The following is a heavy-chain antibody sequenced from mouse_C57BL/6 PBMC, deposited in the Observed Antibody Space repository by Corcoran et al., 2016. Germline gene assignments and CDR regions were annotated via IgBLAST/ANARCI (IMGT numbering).Heavy chain of an antibody. D-gene: IGHD2-1*01. J-gene: IGHJ1*03. CDR3: ARFYYGNYWYFDV. CDR2: ISYDGSN. V-gene: IGHV3-6*01. CDR1: GYSITSGYY. Sequence: DVQLQESGPGLVKPSQSLSLTCSVTGYSITSGYYWNWIRQFPGNKLEWMGYISYDGSNNYNPSLKNRISITRDTSKNQFFLKLNSVTTEDTATYYCARFYYGNYWYFDVWGTGTTVTVSS.